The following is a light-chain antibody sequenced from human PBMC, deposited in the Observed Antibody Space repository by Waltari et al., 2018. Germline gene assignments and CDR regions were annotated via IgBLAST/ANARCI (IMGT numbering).Light chain of an antibody. Sequence: SSELTQDPAVSVALGQTVRITCQGASLRTSYASWYQQKSGQAPILVLFGKNKRPSGIPDRFSGYNSETKTALTIHGAQAEDEADYYCSSRDSSASHVLFAGGTKLTVL. CDR1: SLRTSY. V-gene: IGLV3-19*01. CDR2: GKN. CDR3: SSRDSSASHVL. J-gene: IGLJ2*01.